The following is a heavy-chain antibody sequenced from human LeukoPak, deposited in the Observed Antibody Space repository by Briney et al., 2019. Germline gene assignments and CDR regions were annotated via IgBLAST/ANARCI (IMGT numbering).Heavy chain of an antibody. CDR3: SKLGVPNWFDP. D-gene: IGHD3-16*01. V-gene: IGHV4-61*05. CDR1: GGSISSSSYY. CDR2: IYYSGST. Sequence: KPSETLSLTCTVSGGSISSSSYYWGWIRQPPGKGLEWIGYIYYSGSTNYNPSLKSRVTISIDTSKNQFSLKLNSLTAADTAVYYCSKLGVPNWFDPWGQGTLVTVSS. J-gene: IGHJ5*02.